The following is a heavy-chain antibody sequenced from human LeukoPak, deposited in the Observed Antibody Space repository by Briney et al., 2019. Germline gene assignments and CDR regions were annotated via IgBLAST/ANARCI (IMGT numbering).Heavy chain of an antibody. CDR1: XXTXSSNF. V-gene: IGHV3-53*01. CDR3: ARDIGGIFDS. CDR2: IYSGGDT. Sequence: GGSLRLSCAAXXXTXSSNFMXXXXQXXXXXXKWVSVIYSGGDTYYADSVKGRFTISRDSSKNTLYLQMNSLRAEDTAXYYCARDIGGIFDSWGQGTLVTVSS. D-gene: IGHD1-26*01. J-gene: IGHJ4*02.